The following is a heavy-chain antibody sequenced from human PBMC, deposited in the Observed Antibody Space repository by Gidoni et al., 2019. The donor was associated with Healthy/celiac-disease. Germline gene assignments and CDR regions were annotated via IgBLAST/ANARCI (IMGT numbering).Heavy chain of an antibody. D-gene: IGHD3-3*01. J-gene: IGHJ6*02. Sequence: QVQLVESGGGVVQPGRSLRLSCAASGFTFSSYGMHWVRQAPGTGLGLVAVICYDGSNKYYADSVKGLFTISRDNSKNTLYLQMNSLRAEDTAVYYCAREHYDFWSGYYRWFGELESYGMDVWGQGTTVTVSS. CDR1: GFTFSSYG. CDR3: AREHYDFWSGYYRWFGELESYGMDV. CDR2: ICYDGSNK. V-gene: IGHV3-33*01.